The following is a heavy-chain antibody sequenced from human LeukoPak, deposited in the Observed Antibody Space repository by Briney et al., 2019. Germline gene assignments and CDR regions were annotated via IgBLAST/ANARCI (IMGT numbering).Heavy chain of an antibody. Sequence: ASVKVSCKASGYTFTGYYMHWVRQAPGQGLEWMGWINPNSGGTNYAQKFQGWVTMTRDTSISTAYMELSRLRSDDTAVYYCASEYGSGSYSPSFDYWGQGTLVTVSS. CDR2: INPNSGGT. CDR3: ASEYGSGSYSPSFDY. CDR1: GYTFTGYY. D-gene: IGHD3-10*01. J-gene: IGHJ4*02. V-gene: IGHV1-2*04.